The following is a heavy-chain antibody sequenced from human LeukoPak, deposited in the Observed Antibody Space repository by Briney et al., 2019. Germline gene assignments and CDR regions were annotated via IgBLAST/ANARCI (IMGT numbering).Heavy chain of an antibody. J-gene: IGHJ6*03. V-gene: IGHV1-8*01. CDR1: GYTFTSYD. CDR3: ARLGYGDYDYYYYMDV. D-gene: IGHD4-17*01. CDR2: MNPNSGNT. Sequence: ASVKVSCKASGYTFTSYDINWVRQATGQGLEWMGWMNPNSGNTGYAQKFQGRVTMTRNTSISTAYMELSSLRSGDTAVYYCARLGYGDYDYYYYMDVWGKGTTVTISS.